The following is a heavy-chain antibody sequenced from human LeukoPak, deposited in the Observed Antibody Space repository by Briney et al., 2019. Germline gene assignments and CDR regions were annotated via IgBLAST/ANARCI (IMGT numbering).Heavy chain of an antibody. CDR1: GFTFSSYA. D-gene: IGHD6-13*01. V-gene: IGHV3-30-3*02. CDR2: ISYDGSNK. Sequence: PGRSLGLSCAASGFTFSSYAMHWVRQAPGKGLEWVAVISYDGSNKYYADSVKGRFTISRDNSKNTLYLQMNSLRAEDTAVYYCAKTGYSSSWYAGPFDYWGQGTLVTVSS. CDR3: AKTGYSSSWYAGPFDY. J-gene: IGHJ4*02.